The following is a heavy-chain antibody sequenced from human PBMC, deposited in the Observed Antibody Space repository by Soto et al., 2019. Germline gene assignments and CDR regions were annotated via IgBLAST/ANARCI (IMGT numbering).Heavy chain of an antibody. Sequence: GGSLRLSCAASGFTFSSYAMHWVRQAPGKGLEWVAVISYDGSNKYYADSVKGRFTISRDNSKNTLYLPMNSLRAEDTAVYYCAREILNYYDSSGYYFGPFDYWGQGTRVTVSS. J-gene: IGHJ4*02. D-gene: IGHD3-22*01. CDR1: GFTFSSYA. V-gene: IGHV3-30-3*01. CDR3: AREILNYYDSSGYYFGPFDY. CDR2: ISYDGSNK.